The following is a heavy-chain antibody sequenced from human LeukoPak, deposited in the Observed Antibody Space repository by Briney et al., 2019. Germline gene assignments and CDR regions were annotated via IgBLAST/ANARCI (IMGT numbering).Heavy chain of an antibody. CDR1: GFIFGDYA. J-gene: IGHJ4*02. CDR3: ARDQEGVYSNFDY. CDR2: ISYDGSNK. D-gene: IGHD4-11*01. Sequence: GGSLRLSCTASGFIFGDYAMSWVRQAPEKGLEWVTLISYDGSNKYYADSVKGRFTISRDNSKNTLYLQMNSLRAEDTAVYYCARDQEGVYSNFDYWGQGTLVTVSS. V-gene: IGHV3-30-3*01.